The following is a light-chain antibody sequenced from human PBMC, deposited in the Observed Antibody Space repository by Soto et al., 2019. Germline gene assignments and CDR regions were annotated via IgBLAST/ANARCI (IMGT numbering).Light chain of an antibody. V-gene: IGLV2-14*01. CDR3: SSYTSSSTLV. CDR2: DVS. J-gene: IGLJ2*01. Sequence: QSALTQPASVSGSPGQSITISCTGTSSDVGGYNYVSWYQQYPGRARKLMIYDVSNRPSGISNRFSGSKSGNTASLTISGLQAEDEADYYCSSYTSSSTLVFGGGTKLTVL. CDR1: SSDVGGYNY.